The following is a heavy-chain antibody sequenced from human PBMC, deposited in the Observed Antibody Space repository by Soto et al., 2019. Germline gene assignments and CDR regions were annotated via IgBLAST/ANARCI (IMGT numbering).Heavy chain of an antibody. J-gene: IGHJ4*02. Sequence: SEILSLTCTVSGGSISSYYWSWIRQPPGKGLEWIGYIYYSGSTNYNPSLKSRVTISVDTSKNQFSLKLSSVTAADTAVYYCARVQQQLVLDYWGQGTLVTVSS. CDR1: GGSISSYY. CDR2: IYYSGST. D-gene: IGHD6-13*01. V-gene: IGHV4-59*01. CDR3: ARVQQQLVLDY.